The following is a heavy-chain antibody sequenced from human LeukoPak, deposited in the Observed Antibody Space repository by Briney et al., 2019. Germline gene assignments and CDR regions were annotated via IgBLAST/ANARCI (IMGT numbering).Heavy chain of an antibody. CDR1: GGSISSYY. CDR3: ARDQTTRGNGMDV. D-gene: IGHD1-1*01. CDR2: IYYSGST. V-gene: IGHV4-59*01. Sequence: SETLSLTCTVSGGSISSYYWSWIRQPPGKGLEWIGYIYYSGSTNYNPSLKSRVTISVDTSKNQFSLKLSSVTAADTAVYYCARDQTTRGNGMDVWGQGTTVTVSS. J-gene: IGHJ6*02.